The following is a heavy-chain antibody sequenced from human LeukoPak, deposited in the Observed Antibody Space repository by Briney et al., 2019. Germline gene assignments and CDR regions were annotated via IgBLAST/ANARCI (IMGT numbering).Heavy chain of an antibody. CDR3: ARDWYSGGWYYFDY. Sequence: GGSLRLSCAASGFTVSSNYMSWVRQAPGKGLEWVSVIYSGGSTYYADSVKGRFTISRDNSKNTLYLQMNSLRAEDTAVYYCARDWYSGGWYYFDYWGQGTLVTVSS. V-gene: IGHV3-53*01. J-gene: IGHJ4*02. CDR2: IYSGGST. CDR1: GFTVSSNY. D-gene: IGHD6-19*01.